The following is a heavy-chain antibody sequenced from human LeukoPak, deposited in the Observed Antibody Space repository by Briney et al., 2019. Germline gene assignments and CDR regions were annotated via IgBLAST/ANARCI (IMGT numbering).Heavy chain of an antibody. CDR3: AKGGRYCSSTSCHGSFYMDV. CDR1: GFTFSSYG. J-gene: IGHJ6*03. Sequence: PGGSLRLSCAASGFTFSSYGMHWVRQAPGKGLEWVAFIRYDGSNKYYADSVKGRFTISRDNSKNTLYLQMNSLRAEDTAVYYCAKGGRYCSSTSCHGSFYMDVWGKGTTVTVSS. V-gene: IGHV3-30*02. CDR2: IRYDGSNK. D-gene: IGHD2-2*01.